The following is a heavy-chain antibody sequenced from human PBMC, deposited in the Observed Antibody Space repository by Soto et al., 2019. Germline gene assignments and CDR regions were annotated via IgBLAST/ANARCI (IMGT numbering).Heavy chain of an antibody. V-gene: IGHV3-21*01. CDR2: ISSSSSYI. D-gene: IGHD1-26*01. CDR3: ARESGSYFLCLDY. J-gene: IGHJ4*02. Sequence: EVQLVESGGGLVKPGGSLRLSCAASGFTFSSYSMNWVRQAPGKGLEWVSSISSSSSYIYYADSVKGRFTISRDNATNSLYLQKNSLRAEDTAVYYCARESGSYFLCLDYWGQGTLGTVSS. CDR1: GFTFSSYS.